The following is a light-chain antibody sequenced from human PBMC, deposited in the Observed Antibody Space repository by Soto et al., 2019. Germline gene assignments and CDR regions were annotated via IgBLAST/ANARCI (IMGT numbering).Light chain of an antibody. CDR3: QQLNSYPSPLT. CDR2: AAS. J-gene: IGKJ4*01. CDR1: QAISSY. V-gene: IGKV1-9*01. Sequence: DIQLTQSPSFLSASVGDRVTITCRASQAISSYLAWYQQKPGKAPKLLIYAASTLQSGVPSRFSGSGSGTEFTLTISSLQPEDFATYRCQQLNSYPSPLTFGGGTKVEIK.